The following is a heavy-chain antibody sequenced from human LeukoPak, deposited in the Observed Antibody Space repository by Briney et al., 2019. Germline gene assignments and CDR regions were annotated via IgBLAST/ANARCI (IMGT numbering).Heavy chain of an antibody. V-gene: IGHV4-34*01. D-gene: IGHD1-26*01. CDR2: INHSGST. J-gene: IGHJ4*02. CDR1: GGSFSGYY. CDR3: ARSPYGGSFTYVYPHDY. Sequence: SETLSLTCAVYGGSFSGYYWSWIRQPPGKGLEWIREINHSGSTNYNPSLKSRVTISVDTSKNQFSLKLSSVTAADTAVYYCARSPYGGSFTYVYPHDYCGQGTLVTVSS.